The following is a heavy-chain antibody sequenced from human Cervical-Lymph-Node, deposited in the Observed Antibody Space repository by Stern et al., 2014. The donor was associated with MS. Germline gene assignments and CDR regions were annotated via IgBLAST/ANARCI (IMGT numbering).Heavy chain of an antibody. CDR3: ASAVTGLNYYFHALDV. CDR2: SSPEDGAT. J-gene: IGHJ6*02. CDR1: GYTLNDLS. Sequence: VQLVESGAEVKKPGASVKVSCKVSGYTLNDLSLHWVRQAPGEGLEWMGGSSPEDGATIFAQGLQGRVTVTEDTSTDTAYMELSSLRSEDTAVYYCASAVTGLNYYFHALDVWGQGTTVTVSS. V-gene: IGHV1-24*01. D-gene: IGHD6-19*01.